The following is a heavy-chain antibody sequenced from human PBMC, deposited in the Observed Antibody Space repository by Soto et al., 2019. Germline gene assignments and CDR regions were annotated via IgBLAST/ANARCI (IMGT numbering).Heavy chain of an antibody. CDR2: ISAYNGHT. Sequence: QVQLVQSGGEVKRPGASVRVSCKASGYTFNSYGISWVRQAPGQGLEWMGWISAYNGHTDYARKFQGRVAMTTDISTNTVSMELRGLRSDHTAVYYCARGRTWGARDFDYWGQGTLVIVSS. V-gene: IGHV1-18*01. J-gene: IGHJ4*02. CDR3: ARGRTWGARDFDY. CDR1: GYTFNSYG. D-gene: IGHD3-16*01.